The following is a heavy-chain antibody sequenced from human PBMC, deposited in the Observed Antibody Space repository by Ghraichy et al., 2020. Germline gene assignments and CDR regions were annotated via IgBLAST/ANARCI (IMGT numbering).Heavy chain of an antibody. Sequence: SETLSLTCAVYGGSFSGYYWSWIRQPPGKGLEWIGEINHSGSTNYNPSLKSRVTISVDTSKNQFSLKLSSVTAADTAVYYCARAVGGYSNYKANWFDPWGQGTLVTVSS. J-gene: IGHJ5*02. D-gene: IGHD4-11*01. CDR3: ARAVGGYSNYKANWFDP. V-gene: IGHV4-34*01. CDR2: INHSGST. CDR1: GGSFSGYY.